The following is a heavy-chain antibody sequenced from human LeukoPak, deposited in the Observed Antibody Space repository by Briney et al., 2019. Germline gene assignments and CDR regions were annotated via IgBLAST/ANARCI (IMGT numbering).Heavy chain of an antibody. CDR2: FSGSGGNT. CDR3: AKGGRLRYFDDRVGYYGMDV. Sequence: GGSLRFSCAAPGSTFSTYAMSWVRQAPGKGLKWFSFFSGSGGNTYYADSVKGRFTISRDNSKNTLYLQMNSLRAEDTAVYYCAKGGRLRYFDDRVGYYGMDVWGQGTTVTVPS. V-gene: IGHV3-23*01. J-gene: IGHJ6*02. CDR1: GSTFSTYA. D-gene: IGHD3-9*01.